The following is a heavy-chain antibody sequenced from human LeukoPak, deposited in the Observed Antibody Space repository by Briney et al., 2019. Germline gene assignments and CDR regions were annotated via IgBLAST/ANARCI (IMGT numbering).Heavy chain of an antibody. CDR3: AKSQTPWQLVNAFDI. D-gene: IGHD6-13*01. V-gene: IGHV3-30*02. J-gene: IGHJ3*02. CDR2: IRYHGSDK. CDR1: DFTFSSYG. Sequence: PGRSLRLSCAASDFTFSSYGMHWVRQAPGKGLEWVTFIRYHGSDKYYADSVKGRFTISRDNAKNSLYLQMNSLRAEDTALYYCAKSQTPWQLVNAFDIWGQGTMVTVSS.